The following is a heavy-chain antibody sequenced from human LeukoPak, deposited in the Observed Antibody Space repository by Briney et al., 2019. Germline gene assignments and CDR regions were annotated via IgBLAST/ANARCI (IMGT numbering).Heavy chain of an antibody. CDR3: ASSETDDFWSGFGIDY. J-gene: IGHJ4*02. D-gene: IGHD3-3*01. CDR2: IIPIFGTA. CDR1: GGTFSSYA. Sequence: SVKVSCKASGGTFSSYAISWVRQAPGQGLEWMGGIIPIFGTANYAQKFQGRVTITADESTSTAYMELSSLRSEDTAAYYCASSETDDFWSGFGIDYWGQGTLVTVFS. V-gene: IGHV1-69*13.